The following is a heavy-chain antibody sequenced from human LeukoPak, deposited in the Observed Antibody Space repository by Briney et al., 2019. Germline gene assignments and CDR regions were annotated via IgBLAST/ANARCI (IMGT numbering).Heavy chain of an antibody. V-gene: IGHV1-18*01. CDR2: ISAYNGNT. D-gene: IGHD3-10*01. Sequence: ASVKVSCKASGYTFTSYGISWVRQAPGQGLEWMGWISAYNGNTNYAQKLQGRVTMTTDTSTSTAYMELRSLRSDDTAVYYCARDFMVRGRYCMDVWGQGTTVTVSS. CDR3: ARDFMVRGRYCMDV. J-gene: IGHJ6*02. CDR1: GYTFTSYG.